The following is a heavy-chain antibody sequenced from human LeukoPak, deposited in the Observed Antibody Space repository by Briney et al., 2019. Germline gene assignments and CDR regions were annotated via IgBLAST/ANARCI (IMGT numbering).Heavy chain of an antibody. V-gene: IGHV2-70*11. D-gene: IGHD2-2*01. Sequence: SGPALVKPTQTLTPTCTFSGFSLSTSGMCVSWIRQPPGKALEWLARIDWGDDKYYSTSLKTRLTISKDTSKNQVVLTMTNMDPVNTATYYCARQHLPAAESWYAFDIWGQGTMVTVSS. CDR2: IDWGDDK. CDR1: GFSLSTSGMC. J-gene: IGHJ3*02. CDR3: ARQHLPAAESWYAFDI.